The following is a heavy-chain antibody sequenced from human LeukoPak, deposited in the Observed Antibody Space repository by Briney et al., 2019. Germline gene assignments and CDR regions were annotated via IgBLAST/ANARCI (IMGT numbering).Heavy chain of an antibody. J-gene: IGHJ5*02. V-gene: IGHV4-39*01. CDR2: IYYSGST. CDR1: GGSISSSSYY. D-gene: IGHD1-26*01. CDR3: ARLGGATSGRFDP. Sequence: SETLSLTCTVSGGSISSSSYYWGWIRQPPGKGLEWIGSIYYSGSTYYNPSLKSRVTISVDTSKNQFSLKLSSVTAADTAVYYCARLGGATSGRFDPWGQGTLVTVSS.